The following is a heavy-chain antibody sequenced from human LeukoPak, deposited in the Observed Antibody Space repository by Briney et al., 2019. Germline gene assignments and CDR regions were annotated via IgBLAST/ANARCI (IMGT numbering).Heavy chain of an antibody. CDR3: ARGRQWLNWFDP. J-gene: IGHJ5*02. CDR1: GDSVTSNTAA. V-gene: IGHV6-1*01. Sequence: SQTLSLTCAISGDSVTSNTAAWNWIRQSPSRGLEWLGRTYYRSKWCNDYALSVKSRISINPDSSKNQFSLQLNSVTPEDTAVYYCARGRQWLNWFDPWGQGILVTVSS. CDR2: TYYRSKWCN. D-gene: IGHD5-24*01.